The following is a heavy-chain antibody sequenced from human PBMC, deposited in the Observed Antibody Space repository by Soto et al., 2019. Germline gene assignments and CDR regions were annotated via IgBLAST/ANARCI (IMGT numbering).Heavy chain of an antibody. CDR1: GYTFTSYG. J-gene: IGHJ2*01. CDR3: ARETDPYYYDSSGYYVSHPERSYWYFDL. V-gene: IGHV1-18*01. D-gene: IGHD3-22*01. Sequence: ASVKVSCKASGYTFTSYGISWVRQAPGQGLEWMGWISAYNGNTNYAQKLQGRVTMTTDTSTSTAYMELRSLRSDDTAVYYCARETDPYYYDSSGYYVSHPERSYWYFDLWGRGTLVTVSS. CDR2: ISAYNGNT.